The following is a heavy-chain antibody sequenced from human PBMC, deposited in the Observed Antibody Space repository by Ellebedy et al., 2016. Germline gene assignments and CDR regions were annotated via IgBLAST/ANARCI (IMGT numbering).Heavy chain of an antibody. Sequence: SETLSLTCTVSSGSISSSSYYWGWIRQPPGKGLEWIGSIYYSGSTYYNPSLKSRVTISVDTSKNQFSLKLSSVTAADTAVYYCARHSPAAMGWYNWFDPWGQGTLVTVSS. V-gene: IGHV4-39*01. D-gene: IGHD2-2*01. CDR1: SGSISSSSYY. J-gene: IGHJ5*02. CDR2: IYYSGST. CDR3: ARHSPAAMGWYNWFDP.